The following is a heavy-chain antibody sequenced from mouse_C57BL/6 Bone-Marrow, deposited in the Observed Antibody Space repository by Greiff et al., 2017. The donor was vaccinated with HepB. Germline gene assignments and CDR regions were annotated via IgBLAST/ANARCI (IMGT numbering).Heavy chain of an antibody. D-gene: IGHD3-3*01. Sequence: EVMLVESGGDLVKPGGSLKLSCAASGFTFSSYGMSWVRQTPDKRLEWVATISSGGSYTYYPDSVKGRFTISRDNAKNTLYLQMSSLKSEDTAMYYCARHEGTRYAMDYWGQGTSVTVSS. V-gene: IGHV5-6*01. CDR2: ISSGGSYT. J-gene: IGHJ4*01. CDR3: ARHEGTRYAMDY. CDR1: GFTFSSYG.